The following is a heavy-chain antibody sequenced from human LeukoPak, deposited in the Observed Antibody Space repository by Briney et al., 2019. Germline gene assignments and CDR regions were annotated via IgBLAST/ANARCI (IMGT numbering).Heavy chain of an antibody. J-gene: IGHJ4*02. CDR2: ISWNSGSI. Sequence: GGSLRLSCAASGFTFDDYAMHWVRRAPGKGLEWVSGISWNSGSIGYADSVKGRFTISRDNAKNSLYLQMNSLRTEDTALYYCAKAYGSGTYSYFDYWGQGTLVTVSS. CDR1: GFTFDDYA. V-gene: IGHV3-9*01. CDR3: AKAYGSGTYSYFDY. D-gene: IGHD3-10*01.